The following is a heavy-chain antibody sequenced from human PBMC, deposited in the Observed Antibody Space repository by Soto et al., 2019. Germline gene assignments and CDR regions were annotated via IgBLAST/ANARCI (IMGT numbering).Heavy chain of an antibody. CDR1: GGSISSSNW. CDR2: IYHSGST. V-gene: IGHV4-4*02. J-gene: IGHJ6*02. Sequence: QVQLQESGPGLVKPSGTLSLTCAVSGGSISSSNWWSWVRQPPGKGLEWIGEIYHSGSTNYNPSLQRRVTISVDKSKNQFSLKLSSVTAADTAVYYCARDRIVVVPAAMKPYYYYGMDVWGQGATVTVSS. D-gene: IGHD2-2*01. CDR3: ARDRIVVVPAAMKPYYYYGMDV.